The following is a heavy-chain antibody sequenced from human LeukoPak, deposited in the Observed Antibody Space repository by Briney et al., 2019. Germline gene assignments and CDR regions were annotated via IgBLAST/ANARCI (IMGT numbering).Heavy chain of an antibody. CDR2: IGTAGDT. D-gene: IGHD6-6*01. CDR1: GFTFSSYD. Sequence: PGGSLRLSCAASGFTFSSYDMHWVRQATGKGLEWVSAIGTAGDTYYPGSVKGRFTISRENAKNSLYLQMNSLRAGDTAVYYCARALEYSSSGYYFDYWGQGTLVTVSS. CDR3: ARALEYSSSGYYFDY. J-gene: IGHJ4*02. V-gene: IGHV3-13*01.